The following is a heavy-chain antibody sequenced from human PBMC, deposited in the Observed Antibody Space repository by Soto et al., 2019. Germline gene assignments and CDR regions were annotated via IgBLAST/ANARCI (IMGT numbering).Heavy chain of an antibody. CDR1: GFTFSSFG. CDR3: AKDRAWSSDDLEY. CDR2: ISYDGSNK. J-gene: IGHJ4*02. D-gene: IGHD6-19*01. Sequence: SGVTLRLSCSASGFTFSSFGMHWVRQAPGKGLEWVALISYDGSNKYYADSVKGRFTISRDKSKNTLYLQMNSLRTEDTAVYYFAKDRAWSSDDLEYWGQGTLVNVSS. V-gene: IGHV3-30*18.